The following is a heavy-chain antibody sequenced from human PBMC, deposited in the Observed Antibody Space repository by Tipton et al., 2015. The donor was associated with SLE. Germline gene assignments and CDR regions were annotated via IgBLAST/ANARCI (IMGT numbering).Heavy chain of an antibody. V-gene: IGHV4-31*03. CDR2: IYYSGTT. J-gene: IGHJ3*02. Sequence: LRLSCTVSGDSIYSGGYYWSWIRQHPGKGLEWIGHIYYSGTTDYNPSLKSRLTISVDTSKNQFSLKLSSVTAADTALYYCASPYDTSAYDSFDIWGQGTMVTVSS. D-gene: IGHD3-22*01. CDR3: ASPYDTSAYDSFDI. CDR1: GDSIYSGGYY.